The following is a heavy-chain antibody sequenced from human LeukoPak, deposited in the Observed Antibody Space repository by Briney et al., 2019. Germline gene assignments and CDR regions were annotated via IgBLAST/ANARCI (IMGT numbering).Heavy chain of an antibody. D-gene: IGHD5-12*01. V-gene: IGHV4-34*01. CDR3: ARGDIVATIYGY. J-gene: IGHJ4*02. Sequence: PSETLSLTCAVYGGSFSGYYWSWIRQPPGKGLEWIGEINHSGSTYYNPSLKSRVTISVDTSKNQFSLKLSSVTAADTAVYYCARGDIVATIYGYWGQGTLVTVSS. CDR1: GGSFSGYY. CDR2: INHSGST.